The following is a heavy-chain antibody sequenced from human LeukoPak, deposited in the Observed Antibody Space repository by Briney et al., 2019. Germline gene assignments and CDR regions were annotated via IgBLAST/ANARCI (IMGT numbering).Heavy chain of an antibody. J-gene: IGHJ4*02. D-gene: IGHD6-13*01. CDR1: GFTFDDYA. CDR2: ISWNSGSI. CDR3: AKGGGAYSSSWYRGGDYYFDY. V-gene: IGHV3-9*01. Sequence: PGGSLRLSCAASGFTFDDYAMHWVRQAPGKGLEWVSGISWNSGSIGYADSVKGRFTISRDNAKNSLYLQMNSLRAEDTALYYCAKGGGAYSSSWYRGGDYYFDYWGQGTLVTVSS.